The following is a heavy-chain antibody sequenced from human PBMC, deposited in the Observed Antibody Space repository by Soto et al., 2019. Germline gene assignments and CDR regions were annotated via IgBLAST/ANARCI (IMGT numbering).Heavy chain of an antibody. D-gene: IGHD6-6*01. CDR1: GASITSGHYY. V-gene: IGHV4-31*03. CDR3: AREGCTAAPHWFDP. J-gene: IGHJ5*02. CDR2: IFYTYSGST. Sequence: SETLSLTCTVSGASITSGHYYWSWVRHHPGKGLEWIGNIFYTYSGSTLYNPSLTSRVTISVDTSKNQFSLKLSAATAADTAVYYCAREGCTAAPHWFDPWGQGTLVTVSS.